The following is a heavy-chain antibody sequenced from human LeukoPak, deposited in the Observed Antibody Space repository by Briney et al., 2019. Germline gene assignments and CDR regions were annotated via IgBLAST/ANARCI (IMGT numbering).Heavy chain of an antibody. V-gene: IGHV3-7*01. J-gene: IGHJ5*02. Sequence: GGSLRLSCAASGFTFSTYWMSWVRQAPGKGLEWVANINHDGSDKNYVDSVKGRFTISRDNSKNTPYLQMNSLRAEDTAVYYCAKDYCGSGSYYSPLSWGQGTLVTVSS. CDR3: AKDYCGSGSYYSPLS. CDR1: GFTFSTYW. D-gene: IGHD3-10*01. CDR2: INHDGSDK.